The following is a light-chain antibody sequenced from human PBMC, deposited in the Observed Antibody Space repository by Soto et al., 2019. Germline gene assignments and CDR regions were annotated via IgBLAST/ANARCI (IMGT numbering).Light chain of an antibody. CDR2: LGS. Sequence: EIVVTQSPLPLPVTPGDQASFYCRARKGPLISNGYNYLVGYLQKQGQSPQLLIYLGSNRSSGVPDRFSGSRSGTDFALKISRVEAEDVGVYYCMQALQTPRTFGQGTKVEIK. CDR3: MQALQTPRT. V-gene: IGKV2-28*01. CDR1: KGPLISNGYNY. J-gene: IGKJ1*01.